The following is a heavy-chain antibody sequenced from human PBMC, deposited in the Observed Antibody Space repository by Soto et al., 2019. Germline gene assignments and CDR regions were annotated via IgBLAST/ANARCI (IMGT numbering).Heavy chain of an antibody. J-gene: IGHJ1*01. CDR3: AIPNHYLEYFQH. D-gene: IGHD3-10*01. CDR2: INSDGSST. CDR1: GFTFSSYW. Sequence: PGGSLRLSCAASGFTFSSYWMHWVRQAPGKGLVWVSRINSDGSSTSYADSVKGRFTISRDNAKNTLYLQMNSLRAEDTAVYYCAIPNHYLEYFQHWGQGTLVTVSS. V-gene: IGHV3-74*01.